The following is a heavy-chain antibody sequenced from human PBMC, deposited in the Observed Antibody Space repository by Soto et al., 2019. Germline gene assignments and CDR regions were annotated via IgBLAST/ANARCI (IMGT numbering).Heavy chain of an antibody. Sequence: EVQLVESGGGLVKPGGSLRLSCAASGFTFSSYSMNWVRQAPGKGLEWVSSISSSSSYIYYADSVKGRFTISRDNAKNALYLQMNSRRAEDTAVYYCARDLYSSGWSAAFDIWGQGTMVTVSS. V-gene: IGHV3-21*01. CDR3: ARDLYSSGWSAAFDI. J-gene: IGHJ3*02. CDR1: GFTFSSYS. D-gene: IGHD6-19*01. CDR2: ISSSSSYI.